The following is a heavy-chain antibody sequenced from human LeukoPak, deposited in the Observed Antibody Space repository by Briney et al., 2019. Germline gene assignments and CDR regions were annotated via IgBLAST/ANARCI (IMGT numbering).Heavy chain of an antibody. J-gene: IGHJ3*02. CDR1: GGSISSYY. V-gene: IGHV4-59*01. Sequence: SETLSLTCTVSGGSISSYYWSWIRQPPGKGLEWIGYIYYSGSTNYNPSLKSRVTISIDTSKNQFSLKLSSVTAADTAVYYCASEVPSRGYAFDTWGQGTMVTVSS. D-gene: IGHD3-10*01. CDR2: IYYSGST. CDR3: ASEVPSRGYAFDT.